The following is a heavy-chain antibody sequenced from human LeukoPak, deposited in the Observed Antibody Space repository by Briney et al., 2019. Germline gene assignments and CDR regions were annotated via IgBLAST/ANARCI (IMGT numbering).Heavy chain of an antibody. V-gene: IGHV6-1*01. J-gene: IGHJ3*02. CDR2: TYYRSKWYN. CDR1: GDSVSSNSAA. D-gene: IGHD6-19*01. CDR3: ARARDRYSSGWTDAFDI. Sequence: SQTLSLTCAISGDSVSSNSAAWNWIRQSPSRGLEWLGRTYYRSKWYNDYAVSVKSRITINPDTSKNQFSLQLNSVTPEDTAAYYCARARDRYSSGWTDAFDIWGQGTMVTVSS.